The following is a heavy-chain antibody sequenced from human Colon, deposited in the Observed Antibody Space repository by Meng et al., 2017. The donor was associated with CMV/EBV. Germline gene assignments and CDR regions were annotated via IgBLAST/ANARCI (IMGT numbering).Heavy chain of an antibody. CDR1: NAW. J-gene: IGHJ4*02. D-gene: IGHD3-22*01. CDR3: TTAAPFYHKSDYYDY. Sequence: NAWMSGVRPAPGKGLEWIGHIKSKTDGATTDYAAPVKGRFTISRDDSKNTVYLQMNSLKSEDTAVYYCTTAAPFYHKSDYYDYWGQGTLVTVSS. V-gene: IGHV3-15*01. CDR2: IKSKTDGATT.